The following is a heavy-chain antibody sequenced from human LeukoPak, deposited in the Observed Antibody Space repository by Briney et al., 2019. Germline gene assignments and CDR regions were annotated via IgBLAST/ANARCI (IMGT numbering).Heavy chain of an antibody. CDR1: GYSISSGYY. J-gene: IGHJ6*04. CDR2: IYQSGTT. D-gene: IGHD4-17*01. V-gene: IGHV4-38-2*02. CDR3: ARTTTSGMDV. Sequence: SETLSLTCTVSGYSISSGYYWGWIRQPPGKGLEWIGNIYQSGTTNYNPSLKSRVIMSVDKSKNQFSLNLSSVTAADTAVYYCARTTTSGMDVWGKGTTVTVSS.